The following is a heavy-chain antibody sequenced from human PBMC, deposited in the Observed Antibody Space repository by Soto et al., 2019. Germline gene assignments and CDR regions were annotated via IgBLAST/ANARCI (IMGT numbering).Heavy chain of an antibody. CDR3: AKEVTSITIFGVVIPTNWFDP. CDR1: GFTFSSYA. J-gene: IGHJ5*02. D-gene: IGHD3-3*01. V-gene: IGHV3-23*01. Sequence: GGSLRLSCAASGFTFSSYAMSWVRQAPGKGLEWVSAISGSGGSTYYADSGKGRFTISRDNSKNTLYLQMNSLRAEDTAVYYCAKEVTSITIFGVVIPTNWFDPWGQGTLVTVSS. CDR2: ISGSGGST.